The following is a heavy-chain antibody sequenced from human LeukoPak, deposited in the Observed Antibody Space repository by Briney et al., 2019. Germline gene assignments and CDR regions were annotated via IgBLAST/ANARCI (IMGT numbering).Heavy chain of an antibody. D-gene: IGHD5-24*01. J-gene: IGHJ3*02. V-gene: IGHV3-33*06. Sequence: PGGSLRLSCAASGFTFSRYGMHWVRQAPGKWLEWVAVIWYDGSNKYYADSVKGRFTISRDNSKNTLYLQMNSLRAEDTAVYYCAKPSDGYNLFGDAFDIWGQGTMVTVSS. CDR2: IWYDGSNK. CDR1: GFTFSRYG. CDR3: AKPSDGYNLFGDAFDI.